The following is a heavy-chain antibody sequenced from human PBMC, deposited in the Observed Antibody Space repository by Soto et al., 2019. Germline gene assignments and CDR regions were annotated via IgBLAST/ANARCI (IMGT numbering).Heavy chain of an antibody. V-gene: IGHV1-18*01. CDR3: ARDPSYCSSTSCYAAGRFDY. D-gene: IGHD2-2*01. CDR1: GYTFTSYG. CDR2: ISAYNGNT. Sequence: ASVKVSCKASGYTFTSYGISWVRQAPGQGLEWMGWISAYNGNTNYAQKLQGRVTMTTDTSTSTAYMELRSLRSDDTAVYYCARDPSYCSSTSCYAAGRFDYWGQGTLVTVSS. J-gene: IGHJ4*02.